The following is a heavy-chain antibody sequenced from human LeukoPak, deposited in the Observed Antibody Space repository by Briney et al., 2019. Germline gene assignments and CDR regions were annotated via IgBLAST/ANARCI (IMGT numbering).Heavy chain of an antibody. D-gene: IGHD5-24*01. V-gene: IGHV3-30*03. CDR1: GFTFSSYG. CDR3: ARGRRDGYNSYYFDY. Sequence: GSLRLSCAASGFTFSSYGMHWVRQAPGKGLEWVAVISYDGSNKYYADSVKGRFTISRDNSKNTLYLQVNSLRAEDTAVYYCARGRRDGYNSYYFDYWGQGTLVTVSS. J-gene: IGHJ4*02. CDR2: ISYDGSNK.